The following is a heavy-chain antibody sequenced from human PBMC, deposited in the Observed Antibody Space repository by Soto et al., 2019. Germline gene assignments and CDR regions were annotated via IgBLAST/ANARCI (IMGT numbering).Heavy chain of an antibody. Sequence: SETLSLTCAVSGGSISSYYWSWIRQPPGKGLEWIGYIYYSGSTNYNPSLKSRVTISVDTSKNQFSLKLSSVTAADTAVYYCARAKAPLYSSSWYWFDPWGQGTLVTVSS. D-gene: IGHD6-13*01. CDR2: IYYSGST. CDR1: GGSISSYY. CDR3: ARAKAPLYSSSWYWFDP. V-gene: IGHV4-59*08. J-gene: IGHJ5*02.